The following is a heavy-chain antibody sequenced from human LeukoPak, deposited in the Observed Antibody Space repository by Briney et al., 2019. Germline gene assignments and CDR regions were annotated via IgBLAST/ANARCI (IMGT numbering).Heavy chain of an antibody. Sequence: SETLSLTCTVSGVSVSSGSYYWIWMRPPPGKGLEWIGDIYYSGSTYYNPSHESRVTISVDTSKNQFSLKLSSVTAADTAVNYCASSLGGATIDYWGQGTLVTVSS. CDR1: GVSVSSGSYY. D-gene: IGHD1-26*01. J-gene: IGHJ4*02. CDR2: IYYSGST. V-gene: IGHV4-61*01. CDR3: ASSLGGATIDY.